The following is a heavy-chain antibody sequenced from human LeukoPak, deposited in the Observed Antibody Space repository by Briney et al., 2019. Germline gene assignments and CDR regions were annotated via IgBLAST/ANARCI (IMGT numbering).Heavy chain of an antibody. V-gene: IGHV1-2*02. J-gene: IGHJ4*02. Sequence: ASVKVSCKASGYTFTGYYMHWVRQAPGQGLEWMGWIKPNSGGTNYAQKFQGRVTMTRDTSISTAYTELSRLRSDDTAVYYCARDRSGTGLFDYWGQGTLVTVSS. CDR2: IKPNSGGT. CDR1: GYTFTGYY. CDR3: ARDRSGTGLFDY. D-gene: IGHD1-7*01.